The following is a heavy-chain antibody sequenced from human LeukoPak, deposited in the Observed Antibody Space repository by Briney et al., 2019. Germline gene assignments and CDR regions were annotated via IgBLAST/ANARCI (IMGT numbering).Heavy chain of an antibody. V-gene: IGHV3-30*02. D-gene: IGHD1-26*01. Sequence: GGSLRLSCAASGITFSSYGMHWVRQAPGKGLEWVAVIRYDGSNKYYADSVKGRFTISRDNSKNTLYLQMNSLRAEDTAVYYCAKAELIVGATRYFQHWGQGTLVTVSS. CDR3: AKAELIVGATRYFQH. CDR2: IRYDGSNK. J-gene: IGHJ1*01. CDR1: GITFSSYG.